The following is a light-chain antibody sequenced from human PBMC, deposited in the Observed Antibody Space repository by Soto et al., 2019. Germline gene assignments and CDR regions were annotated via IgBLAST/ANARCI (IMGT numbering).Light chain of an antibody. Sequence: ETVLTQSPGTLSLSPGERATLSCRARQSISSNYLAWYQQKPGQAPRLLIYGSSNMATGIPDRFSGSWFVTDFTLTICRLEPEDFAVYYCKQYGSSPRTCGQGTKLEIK. CDR2: GSS. CDR3: KQYGSSPRT. V-gene: IGKV3-20*01. CDR1: QSISSNY. J-gene: IGKJ2*01.